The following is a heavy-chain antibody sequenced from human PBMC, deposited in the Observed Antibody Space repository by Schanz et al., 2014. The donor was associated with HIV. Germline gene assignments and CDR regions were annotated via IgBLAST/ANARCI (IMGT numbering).Heavy chain of an antibody. J-gene: IGHJ6*02. CDR2: ISTYNGNT. V-gene: IGHV1-18*01. Sequence: QVQLVLSGAEVKRPGASVKVSCKASGYTFTSYGITWVRQAPGQGLEWMGWISTYNGNTIYAQKFQGRVTMTTDTSTSTAYMELRSLRSDDTAVYYCARQGAMVRGAPSAYGLDLWGQGTTVIVSS. D-gene: IGHD3-10*01. CDR3: ARQGAMVRGAPSAYGLDL. CDR1: GYTFTSYG.